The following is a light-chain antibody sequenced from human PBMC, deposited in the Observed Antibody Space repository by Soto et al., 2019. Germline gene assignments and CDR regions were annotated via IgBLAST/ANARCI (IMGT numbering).Light chain of an antibody. V-gene: IGKV3-15*01. J-gene: IGKJ2*01. CDR1: QSISSN. Sequence: EIVMTQSTATLSVSPGERATLSCGASQSISSNLAWYQQKPGQAPRLLIYGASTRATGIPARFSGSGSGTEFTLTISSLQSEDFVVYYCQHYNNWPYTFGQGTKLEIK. CDR2: GAS. CDR3: QHYNNWPYT.